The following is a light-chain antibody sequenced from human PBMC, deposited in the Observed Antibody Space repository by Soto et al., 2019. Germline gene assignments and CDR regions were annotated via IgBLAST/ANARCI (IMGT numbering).Light chain of an antibody. CDR3: QSYDSSVTGWV. CDR1: SSNIGANYA. J-gene: IGLJ1*01. CDR2: DYN. V-gene: IGLV1-40*01. Sequence: QSVLTQPPSVSGAPGHRVTISCAGSSSNIGANYAVHWYQQLPGTAPKLLIYDYNKRPSRVPDRFSGSKSSTSASLAITGLPAEDEADYYCQSYDSSVTGWVIRTGTKVTVL.